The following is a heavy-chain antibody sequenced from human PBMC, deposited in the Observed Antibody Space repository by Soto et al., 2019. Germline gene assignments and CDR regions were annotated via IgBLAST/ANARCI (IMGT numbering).Heavy chain of an antibody. J-gene: IGHJ6*03. Sequence: GGSLRLSCAASGFTFSSYAMSWVRQAPGKGLEWVSAISGSGGSTYYADSVKGRFNISRDNSKNTLYLQMNSLRADDTAVYYCARTAPESIGSGSYYNVDYYYYMDVLGKGTTVTVSS. CDR3: ARTAPESIGSGSYYNVDYYYYMDV. CDR1: GFTFSSYA. CDR2: ISGSGGST. D-gene: IGHD3-10*01. V-gene: IGHV3-23*01.